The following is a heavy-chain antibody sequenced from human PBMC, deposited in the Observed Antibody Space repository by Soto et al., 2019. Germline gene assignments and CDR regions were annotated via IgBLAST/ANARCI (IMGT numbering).Heavy chain of an antibody. Sequence: PGGSLRLSCAASGFTFSSYGMHWVRQAPGKGLEWVAVVSHDGSNTHYADSVKGRFTISRDSSKNTVSLEMTSLRAEDTAVYYCAKGGRQWLVTSDFNYWGQGALVTVSS. CDR1: GFTFSSYG. J-gene: IGHJ4*02. D-gene: IGHD6-19*01. CDR2: VSHDGSNT. V-gene: IGHV3-30*18. CDR3: AKGGRQWLVTSDFNY.